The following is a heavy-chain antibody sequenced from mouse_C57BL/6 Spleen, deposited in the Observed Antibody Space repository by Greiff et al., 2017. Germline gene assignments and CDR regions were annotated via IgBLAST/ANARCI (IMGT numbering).Heavy chain of an antibody. V-gene: IGHV1-55*01. J-gene: IGHJ4*01. CDR1: GYTFTSYW. CDR3: AAYYYSIYAMDY. D-gene: IGHD2-4*01. CDR2: IYPGSGST. Sequence: VQLQQSGAELVKPGASVKMSCKASGYTFTSYWITWVKQRPGQGLEWIGDIYPGSGSTNYNEKFKSKATLTVDTSSSTAYMQLSSLTSKATAVYSCAAYYYSIYAMDYWGQGTSVTVSS.